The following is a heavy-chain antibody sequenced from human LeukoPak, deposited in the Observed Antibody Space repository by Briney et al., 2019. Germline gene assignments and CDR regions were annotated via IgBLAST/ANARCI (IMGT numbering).Heavy chain of an antibody. D-gene: IGHD3-22*01. J-gene: IGHJ4*02. CDR3: ARDRHKYNYDSGGYPPY. CDR1: GFTFSSYA. V-gene: IGHV3-64*01. Sequence: GGSLRLSCAASGFTFSSYAMHWVRQAPGKGLEYVSAISSNGGSAYYANSVKGRFTISRDNSKNTLYLQMNTLRAEDTAVYYCARDRHKYNYDSGGYPPYWGQGTLVTVSS. CDR2: ISSNGGSA.